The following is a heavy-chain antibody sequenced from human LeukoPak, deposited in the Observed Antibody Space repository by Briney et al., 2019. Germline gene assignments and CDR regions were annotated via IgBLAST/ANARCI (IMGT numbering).Heavy chain of an antibody. J-gene: IGHJ6*03. V-gene: IGHV4-34*01. D-gene: IGHD3-10*01. CDR1: GGSLSGYY. CDR2: INHSGST. CDR3: ARVHGGSGSSYPGAYYYYYYMDV. Sequence: TSETLSLTRAVYGGSLSGYYWGWIRQPPGKGLEWIGEINHSGSTNFNPSLKNRVTISVATSKNQFSLELSSVTAADTAVYYCARVHGGSGSSYPGAYYYYYYMDVWGKGTTVTVSS.